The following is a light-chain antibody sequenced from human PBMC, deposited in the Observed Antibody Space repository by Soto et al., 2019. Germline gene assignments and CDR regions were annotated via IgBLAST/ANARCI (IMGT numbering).Light chain of an antibody. CDR2: DAS. J-gene: IGKJ1*01. CDR3: QQYNSYSLTWT. Sequence: DIQMTQSPSTLSASVGDRVTITCRASQSITSWLGWYQQKPGKAPKLLIYDASSLESGVPSRFSGSGSGTEFTLTISSLQPDDFATYYCQQYNSYSLTWTFGQGTMVEIK. CDR1: QSITSW. V-gene: IGKV1-5*01.